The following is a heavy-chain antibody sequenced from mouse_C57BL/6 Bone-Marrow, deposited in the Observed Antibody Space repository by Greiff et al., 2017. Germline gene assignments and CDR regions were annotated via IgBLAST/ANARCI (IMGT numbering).Heavy chain of an antibody. D-gene: IGHD4-1*01. J-gene: IGHJ2*01. V-gene: IGHV1-81*01. CDR3: ASSNWDGFYYFDF. CDR2: IYPRSGNT. Sequence: LEESGAELARPGASVKLSCKASGYTFTSYGISWVKQRTGQGLEWIGEIYPRSGNTYYNAKFKGKATLTADNSSSTASMELRSLTSEDSAVYFVASSNWDGFYYFDFWGQGTTLTVSS. CDR1: GYTFTSYG.